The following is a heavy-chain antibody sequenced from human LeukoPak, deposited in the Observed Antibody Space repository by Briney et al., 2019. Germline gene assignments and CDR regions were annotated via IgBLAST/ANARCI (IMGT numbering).Heavy chain of an antibody. D-gene: IGHD3-9*01. CDR1: GFTFDDYG. V-gene: IGHV3-20*04. CDR3: ARDSRRASGYDILTGYYYNYYYMDV. J-gene: IGHJ6*03. Sequence: GGSLRLSCAASGFTFDDYGMSWVRQAPGKGLEWVSGINWNGGSTGYADSVKGRFTISRDNAKNSLYLQMNSLRAEDTALYYCARDSRRASGYDILTGYYYNYYYMDVWGKGTTVTVSS. CDR2: INWNGGST.